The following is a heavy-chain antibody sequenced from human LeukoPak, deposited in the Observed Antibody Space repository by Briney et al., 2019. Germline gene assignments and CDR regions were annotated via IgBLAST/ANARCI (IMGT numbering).Heavy chain of an antibody. CDR1: GFTFSEYY. J-gene: IGHJ4*02. CDR3: ARRRDYFDY. Sequence: GGSLRLSCAASGFTFSEYYMSWIRQAPGKGLEWVSYISRRDNTIYYADSVKSRFTVSRDKAKNSLYLQMNSPRAEDTAVYYCARRRDYFDYWGQGTVVTVSS. CDR2: ISRRDNTI. V-gene: IGHV3-11*01.